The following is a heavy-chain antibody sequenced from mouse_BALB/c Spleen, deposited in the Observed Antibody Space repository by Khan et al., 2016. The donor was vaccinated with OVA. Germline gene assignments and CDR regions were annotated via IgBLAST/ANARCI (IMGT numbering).Heavy chain of an antibody. CDR3: APAGTGDYFDY. D-gene: IGHD4-1*01. J-gene: IGHJ2*01. CDR2: IDPANDNS. Sequence: EVQLQQSGAELVKPGASVKLSCTASGFNIKDTHIHWVKQRPEQGLEWIGRIDPANDNSKYDPRFQGKAIITADTSSNTAYLHLSSLTSEDTAVYYCAPAGTGDYFDYWGQGTTPTVSS. V-gene: IGHV14-3*02. CDR1: GFNIKDTH.